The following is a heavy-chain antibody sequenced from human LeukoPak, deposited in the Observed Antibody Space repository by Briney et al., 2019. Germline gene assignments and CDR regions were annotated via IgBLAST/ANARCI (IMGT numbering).Heavy chain of an antibody. D-gene: IGHD2-8*01. CDR3: AREMVHGNYFDY. Sequence: PSQTLSLTCTVSGGSISSGGFYWSWIRQPPGKGLEWIGYIYHTGSTYYNPSLKSRVTISVDKSKNQFSLKLSSVTAADTAVYYCAREMVHGNYFDYWGQGTLVTVSS. J-gene: IGHJ4*02. V-gene: IGHV4-30-2*01. CDR1: GGSISSGGFY. CDR2: IYHTGST.